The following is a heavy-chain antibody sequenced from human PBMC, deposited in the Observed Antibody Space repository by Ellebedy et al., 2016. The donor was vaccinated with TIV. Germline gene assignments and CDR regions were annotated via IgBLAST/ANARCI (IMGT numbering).Heavy chain of an antibody. CDR3: ARSRRLDWYFDL. Sequence: SVKVSCXASGGTFSSYAISWVRQAPGQGLEWMGGIIPIFGTANYAQKFQGRVTMTTDTSTSTAYMELRSLRSDDTAVYYCARSRRLDWYFDLWGRGTLVTVSS. CDR2: IIPIFGTA. V-gene: IGHV1-69*05. J-gene: IGHJ2*01. D-gene: IGHD3-22*01. CDR1: GGTFSSYA.